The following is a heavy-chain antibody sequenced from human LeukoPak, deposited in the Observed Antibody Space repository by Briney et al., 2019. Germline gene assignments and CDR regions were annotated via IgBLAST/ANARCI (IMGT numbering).Heavy chain of an antibody. J-gene: IGHJ6*02. CDR3: ARDRSPVAVYGMDV. D-gene: IGHD6-19*01. CDR1: GYTFASYY. Sequence: ASVKVSCKASGYTFASYYMYWMRQAPGQGLEWMGIINPSGGSTSYAQKFQGRVTMTRDTSTSTVYMELSSLRSEDTAVYYCARDRSPVAVYGMDVWGRGTTVTVSS. V-gene: IGHV1-46*01. CDR2: INPSGGST.